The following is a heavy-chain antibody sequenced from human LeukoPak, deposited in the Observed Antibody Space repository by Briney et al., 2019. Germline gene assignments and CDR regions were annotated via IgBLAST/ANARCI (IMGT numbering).Heavy chain of an antibody. J-gene: IGHJ4*02. CDR2: INPNSGGT. V-gene: IGHV1-2*02. CDR3: ATGSSSWYSRFDY. D-gene: IGHD6-13*01. Sequence: GASVKVSCKASGYTFTGYYMHWVRQAPGQGLEWMGWINPNSGGTNYAQKIQGRVTMTEDTSTDTAYMELSSLRSEDTAVYYCATGSSSWYSRFDYWGQGTLVTVSS. CDR1: GYTFTGYY.